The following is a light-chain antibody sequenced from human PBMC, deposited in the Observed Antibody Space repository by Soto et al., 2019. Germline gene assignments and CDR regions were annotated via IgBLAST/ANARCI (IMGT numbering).Light chain of an antibody. CDR3: LLYFGGFWV. CDR2: TTS. J-gene: IGLJ3*02. Sequence: QTVVTQEPSLTVSPGGTVTLTCASSTGAVTSGHSSNWLQQKPGQAPRALIYTTSNKYSWTPARFSGSLVGGVAALTLSAAQPEDEAEYYCLLYFGGFWVFGGGTQLTVL. V-gene: IGLV7-43*01. CDR1: TGAVTSGHS.